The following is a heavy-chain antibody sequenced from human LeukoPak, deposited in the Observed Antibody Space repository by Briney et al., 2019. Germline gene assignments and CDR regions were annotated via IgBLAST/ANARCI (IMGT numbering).Heavy chain of an antibody. CDR1: GFTFSTYA. V-gene: IGHV3-23*01. Sequence: GGSLRLSCVVSGFTFSTYAMSWVRQAPGKGLEWVSTISGSGGSTYYAGSVKGRFTISRDNSKNTLYLQMNSLRADDTAVYYCAKSPLRTRILLDYWGQGTLVTVSS. CDR3: AKSPLRTRILLDY. D-gene: IGHD3-3*01. CDR2: ISGSGGST. J-gene: IGHJ4*02.